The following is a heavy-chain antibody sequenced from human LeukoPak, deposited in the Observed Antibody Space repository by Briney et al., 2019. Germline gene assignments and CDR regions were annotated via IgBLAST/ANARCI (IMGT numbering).Heavy chain of an antibody. CDR3: AKLPDSSGYITANYFDY. J-gene: IGHJ4*02. Sequence: GGSLRLSCAASGFTFSSYAMSWVRQAPGKGLEWVSAISGSGGSTYYADSVKGRFTISRDNSKNTLYLQMNGLRAEDTAVYYCAKLPDSSGYITANYFDYWGQGTLVTVSS. CDR2: ISGSGGST. V-gene: IGHV3-23*01. D-gene: IGHD3-22*01. CDR1: GFTFSSYA.